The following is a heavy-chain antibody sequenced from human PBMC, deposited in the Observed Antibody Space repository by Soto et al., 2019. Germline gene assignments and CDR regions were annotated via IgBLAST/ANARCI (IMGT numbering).Heavy chain of an antibody. CDR1: GGSISSYY. CDR2: IYYSGST. V-gene: IGHV4-59*01. Sequence: PSETLSLTCTVSGGSISSYYWSWIRQPPGKGLEWIGYIYYSGSTNYNPSLKSRVTISVDTSKNQFSLKLSSVTAADTAVYYCGRVPGQHAFDLWGQGTMVTVSS. J-gene: IGHJ3*01. CDR3: GRVPGQHAFDL.